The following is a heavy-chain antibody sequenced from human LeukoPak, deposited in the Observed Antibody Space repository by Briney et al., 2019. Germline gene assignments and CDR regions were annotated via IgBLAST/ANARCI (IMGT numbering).Heavy chain of an antibody. D-gene: IGHD2-15*01. J-gene: IGHJ4*02. CDR2: ISYDGSNK. CDR3: AKDLGGVVVAATIVN. Sequence: GGSLRLSCAASGFTFSSYGMHWVRQAPGKGLEWVAVISYDGSNKYYADSVKGRFTISRDNSKNTLYLQMTSLRAEDTAVYYCAKDLGGVVVAATIVNWGQGTLVTVSS. V-gene: IGHV3-30*18. CDR1: GFTFSSYG.